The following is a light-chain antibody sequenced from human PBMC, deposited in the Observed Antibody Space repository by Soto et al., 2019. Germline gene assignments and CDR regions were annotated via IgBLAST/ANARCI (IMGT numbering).Light chain of an antibody. V-gene: IGLV2-14*01. CDR3: QTWGTGILWV. J-gene: IGLJ3*02. CDR2: EVS. Sequence: QSALTQPASVSGSPGQSITISCTGTSSDVGGYNYVSWYQQHPGKAPKLMIYEVSNRPSGVSNRFSGSKSGNTASLTISGLQAEDEADYYCQTWGTGILWVFGGGTKLTVL. CDR1: SSDVGGYNY.